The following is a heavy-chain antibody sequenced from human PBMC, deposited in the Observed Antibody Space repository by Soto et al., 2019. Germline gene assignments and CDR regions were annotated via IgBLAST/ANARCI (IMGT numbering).Heavy chain of an antibody. D-gene: IGHD5-12*01. V-gene: IGHV4-34*01. CDR3: ARAGKNVDIVATIMMGSNWFDP. J-gene: IGHJ5*02. CDR2: INHSGST. CDR1: VGSFSGYY. Sequence: SETLSLTCAVYVGSFSGYYWSWIRQPPGKGLEWIGEINHSGSTNYNPSLKSRVTISVDTSKNQFSLKLSSVTAADTAVYYCARAGKNVDIVATIMMGSNWFDPWGQGTLVTVSS.